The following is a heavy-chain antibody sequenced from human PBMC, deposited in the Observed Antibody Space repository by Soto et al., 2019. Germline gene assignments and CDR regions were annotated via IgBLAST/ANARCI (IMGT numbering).Heavy chain of an antibody. Sequence: EVQLLESGGCLVQPGGSLRLSCVAAGLTFSVSAITWVRQAPGKGLEWVSTTGLSGRTTYYGDSVKGRFTVSRDNSKNTLDLKMSSLRAEDKAVYYCATVHNTARSFNFWGRGTLVTVSS. CDR3: ATVHNTARSFNF. CDR1: GLTFSVSA. D-gene: IGHD1-20*01. CDR2: TGLSGRTT. V-gene: IGHV3-23*02. J-gene: IGHJ4*02.